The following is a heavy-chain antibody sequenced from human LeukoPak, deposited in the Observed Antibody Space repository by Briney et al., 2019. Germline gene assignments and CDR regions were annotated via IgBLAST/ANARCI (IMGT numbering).Heavy chain of an antibody. CDR2: IYSGGST. J-gene: IGHJ4*02. CDR3: ASTGRAYYYGSGSPDY. D-gene: IGHD3-10*01. CDR1: GFTVSSNY. Sequence: GGSLRLSCAASGFTVSSNYMSWVRQAPGKGLEWVSVIYSGGSTYYADSVKGRFTISRDNSKNTLYLQMNSLSAEDTAVYYCASTGRAYYYGSGSPDYWGQGTLVTVSS. V-gene: IGHV3-66*01.